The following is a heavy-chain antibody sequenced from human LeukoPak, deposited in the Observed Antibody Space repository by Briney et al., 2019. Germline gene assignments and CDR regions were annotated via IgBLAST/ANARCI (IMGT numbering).Heavy chain of an antibody. CDR2: ISSSSSYT. CDR3: ARAHNWKYGSFDF. V-gene: IGHV3-21*01. J-gene: IGHJ4*02. Sequence: GGSLRLSCAASGFTFSSYSMNWVRQAPGKGLEWVSCISSSSSYTYYADSVKGRFTISRDNAKNSLYPQMNSLRAEDTAVYYCARAHNWKYGSFDFWGQGTLVTVSS. D-gene: IGHD1-7*01. CDR1: GFTFSSYS.